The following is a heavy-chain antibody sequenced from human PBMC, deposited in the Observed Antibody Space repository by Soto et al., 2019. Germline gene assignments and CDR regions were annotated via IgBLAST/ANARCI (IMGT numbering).Heavy chain of an antibody. V-gene: IGHV4-31*03. Sequence: SETLSLTCTVSGGSISSGGYYWSWIRQHPGKGLEWIGYIYYSGSTYYNPSLKSRVTISVDTSKNQFSLKLSSVTAADTAVYYCARVKGNNRRYEARGVFDPWGQGTLVTVSS. J-gene: IGHJ5*02. CDR2: IYYSGST. CDR1: GGSISSGGYY. CDR3: ARVKGNNRRYEARGVFDP. D-gene: IGHD1-1*01.